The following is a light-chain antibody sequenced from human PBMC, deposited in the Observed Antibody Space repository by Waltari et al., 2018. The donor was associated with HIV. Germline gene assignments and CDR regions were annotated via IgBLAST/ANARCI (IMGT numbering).Light chain of an antibody. CDR2: DAS. J-gene: IGKJ5*01. CDR1: QSVSSY. Sequence: IVLTQSPATLSLSPGERATLSCRASQSVSSYLAWYQQKPGQAPRLLIYDASNRATGIPARCSGSGSGTDFTLTISSLEPEDFAVYYCQQRSIWPLITFGQGTRLEIK. V-gene: IGKV3-11*01. CDR3: QQRSIWPLIT.